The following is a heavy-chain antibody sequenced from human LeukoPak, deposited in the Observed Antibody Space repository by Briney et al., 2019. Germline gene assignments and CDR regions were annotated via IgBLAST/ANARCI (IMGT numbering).Heavy chain of an antibody. CDR2: IKQDGSEK. V-gene: IGHV3-7*01. J-gene: IGHJ6*02. Sequence: GGSLRLSCAASGFTFSSYWMSWVRQTPGKGLEWVANIKQDGSEKYYVDSVKGRFTISRDNAKNSLYLQMNSLRAEDTAVYYCASSTTKGPYYYYGMDVWGQGTTVTVSS. D-gene: IGHD4-11*01. CDR1: GFTFSSYW. CDR3: ASSTTKGPYYYYGMDV.